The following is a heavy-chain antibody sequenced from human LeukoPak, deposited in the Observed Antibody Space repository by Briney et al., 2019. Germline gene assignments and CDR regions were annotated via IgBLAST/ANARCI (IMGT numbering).Heavy chain of an antibody. J-gene: IGHJ6*02. V-gene: IGHV1-18*01. Sequence: ASVKVSCKASGYTFTSYDINWVRQVPGQGLEWMGWISAYNGNTNYAQKLQGRVTMTTDTSTSTAYMELRSLRSDDTAVYYCARDRYCTSTSCPTHYYYGMDVWGQGTTVTVSS. D-gene: IGHD2-2*01. CDR2: ISAYNGNT. CDR1: GYTFTSYD. CDR3: ARDRYCTSTSCPTHYYYGMDV.